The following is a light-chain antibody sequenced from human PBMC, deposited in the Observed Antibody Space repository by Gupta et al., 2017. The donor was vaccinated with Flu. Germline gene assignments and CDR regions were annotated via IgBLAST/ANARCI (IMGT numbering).Light chain of an antibody. CDR3: QQYESYPRN. CDR2: KAS. J-gene: IGKJ4*01. Sequence: SVGDRVTMTCRASQTFNSWLAWFQQKPGKAPKLLIHKASTLESGVPSRFSGSGSGTEFTLTISSLQPDDFATYFCQQYESYPRNFGGGTKVEIK. CDR1: QTFNSW. V-gene: IGKV1-5*03.